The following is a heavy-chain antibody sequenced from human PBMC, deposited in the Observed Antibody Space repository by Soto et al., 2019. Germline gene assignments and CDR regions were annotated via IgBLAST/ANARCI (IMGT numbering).Heavy chain of an antibody. CDR3: ARDSCSGGSCYGNWFDP. V-gene: IGHV1-18*01. Sequence: PSVKVSCKASGYTFTSYGISWVRQAPGQGLEWIGWISAYNGNTNYAQKLQGRVTMTTDTSTSIAYMELRSLRSDDTAVYYCARDSCSGGSCYGNWFDPWGQGTLVTVSS. CDR2: ISAYNGNT. J-gene: IGHJ5*02. CDR1: GYTFTSYG. D-gene: IGHD2-15*01.